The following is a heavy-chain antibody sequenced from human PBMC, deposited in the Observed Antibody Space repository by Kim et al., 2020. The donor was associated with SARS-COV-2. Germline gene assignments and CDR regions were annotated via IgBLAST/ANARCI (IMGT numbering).Heavy chain of an antibody. V-gene: IGHV3-7*01. CDR2: GSEK. D-gene: IGHD1-26*01. J-gene: IGHJ4*02. CDR3: ARDKTGAS. Sequence: GSEKYYADSVKGRFTISRYNAKTSLYLQRNSLRAEDTALYYCARDKTGASWGQGTLVTVSS.